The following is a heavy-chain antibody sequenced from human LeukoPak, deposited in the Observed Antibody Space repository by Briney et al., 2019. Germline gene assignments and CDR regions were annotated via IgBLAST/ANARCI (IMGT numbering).Heavy chain of an antibody. CDR3: ARVGGSSWYGAFDI. J-gene: IGHJ3*02. CDR2: IKQDGSEK. D-gene: IGHD6-13*01. CDR1: GFTSSSYW. V-gene: IGHV3-7*01. Sequence: GGSLRLSCAASGFTSSSYWMSWVRQAPGKGLEWVANIKQDGSEKYYVDSVKGRFTISRDNAKNSLYLQMNSLRAEDTAVYYCARVGGSSWYGAFDIWGQGTMVTVSS.